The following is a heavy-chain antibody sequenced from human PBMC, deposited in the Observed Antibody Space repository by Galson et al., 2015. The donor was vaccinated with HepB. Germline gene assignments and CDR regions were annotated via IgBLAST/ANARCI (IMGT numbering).Heavy chain of an antibody. CDR1: GGSISSSSYY. V-gene: IGHV4-39*01. D-gene: IGHD6-13*01. Sequence: SETLSLTCTVSGGSISSSSYYWGWIRQPPGKGLEWIGSIYYGGSTYYNPSLKSRVTISVNTSKNQFSLKLSSATAADTAVYYCARLDIAAAGTIGWGQGTLVTVSS. CDR3: ARLDIAAAGTIG. J-gene: IGHJ4*02. CDR2: IYYGGST.